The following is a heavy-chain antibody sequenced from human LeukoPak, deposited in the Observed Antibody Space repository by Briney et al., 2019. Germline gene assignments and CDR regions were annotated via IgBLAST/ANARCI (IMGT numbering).Heavy chain of an antibody. CDR2: INPKSGGT. Sequence: GASVKVSCKAPGYTFTDYYLHWVRQAPGQGLEWMGWINPKSGGTNYAQKFQGRVTMTRDTSISTAYMELSRLRSDDTAVYYCALSGYNPSNYFDYWGQGTLVTVSS. CDR3: ALSGYNPSNYFDY. V-gene: IGHV1-2*02. D-gene: IGHD5-24*01. J-gene: IGHJ4*02. CDR1: GYTFTDYY.